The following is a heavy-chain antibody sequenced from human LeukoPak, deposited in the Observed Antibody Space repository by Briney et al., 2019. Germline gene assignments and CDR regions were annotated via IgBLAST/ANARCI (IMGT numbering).Heavy chain of an antibody. CDR3: ASNNYYDSSGPLLPGNFDY. J-gene: IGHJ4*02. D-gene: IGHD3-22*01. V-gene: IGHV1-69*13. Sequence: GASVKVSCKASGGTFSSYAISWVRQAPGQGLEWMGGIIPIFGTANYAQKFQGRVTITADESTGTAYMELSSLRSEDTAVYYCASNNYYDSSGPLLPGNFDYWGQGTLVTVSS. CDR1: GGTFSSYA. CDR2: IIPIFGTA.